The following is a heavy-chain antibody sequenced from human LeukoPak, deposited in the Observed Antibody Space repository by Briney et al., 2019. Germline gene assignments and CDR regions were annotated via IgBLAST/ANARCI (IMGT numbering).Heavy chain of an antibody. J-gene: IGHJ4*02. CDR2: MNPNSGNT. D-gene: IGHD3-10*01. CDR3: ARGGQRWGYYGSGSYN. Sequence: GASVKVSCKASGYTFTSYDTNWVRQATGQGLEWMGWMNPNSGNTGYAQKFQGRVTMTRNTSISTAYMELSSLRSEDTAVYYCARGGQRWGYYGSGSYNWGQGTLVTVSS. V-gene: IGHV1-8*01. CDR1: GYTFTSYD.